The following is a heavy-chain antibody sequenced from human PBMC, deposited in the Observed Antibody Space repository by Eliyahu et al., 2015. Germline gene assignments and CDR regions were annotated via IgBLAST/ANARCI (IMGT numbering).Heavy chain of an antibody. CDR3: TRTPVGYDAFDM. J-gene: IGHJ3*02. Sequence: GLEWVGFIRNKAYGGTTENAASVRGRFTISRDDSKSIAYLQMNSLKTEDTAVYFCTRTPVGYDAFDMWGQGTMVTVSS. V-gene: IGHV3-49*02. CDR2: IRNKAYGGTT. D-gene: IGHD6-25*01.